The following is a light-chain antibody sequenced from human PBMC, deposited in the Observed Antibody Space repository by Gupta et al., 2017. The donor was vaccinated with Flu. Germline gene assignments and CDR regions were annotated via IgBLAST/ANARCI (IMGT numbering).Light chain of an antibody. J-gene: IGLJ2*01. CDR3: SSYAGNFKIL. Sequence: QSALTQPPSASGSPGQSVTISCSGTSSDIGEYKYVSWYQQYPGKAPKLILSEVSKRPSGVPDRFSGSKSGNTASLTVSGLQPEDEADYFCSSYAGNFKILFGGGTRVTVL. V-gene: IGLV2-8*01. CDR1: SSDIGEYKY. CDR2: EVS.